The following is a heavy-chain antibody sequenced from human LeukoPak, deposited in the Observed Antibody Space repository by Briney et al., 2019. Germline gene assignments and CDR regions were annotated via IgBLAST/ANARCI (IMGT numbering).Heavy chain of an antibody. CDR1: GFTFSGSG. V-gene: IGHV3-23*01. J-gene: IGHJ3*02. D-gene: IGHD3-9*01. CDR2: SGDSDGST. Sequence: GGSLRLSCAASGFTFSGSGMSWVRQAPGKGLEWISSSGDSDGSTYYADSLKGRFTISRDNSKNTLYLQMNSLRAEDTAVYYCARWGYDILTGRARHAFDIWGQGTMVTVSS. CDR3: ARWGYDILTGRARHAFDI.